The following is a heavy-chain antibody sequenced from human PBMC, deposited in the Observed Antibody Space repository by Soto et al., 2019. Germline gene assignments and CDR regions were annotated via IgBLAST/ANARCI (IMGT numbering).Heavy chain of an antibody. J-gene: IGHJ4*02. CDR2: ISGGGVST. Sequence: EVQLLESGGGLVQPGGSLRLSCAASGFTFTSYAIRWFRQAPGKGLEWVSAISGGGVSTYYAYSVKGRFTISRDNPKNTLYLQMNSLRAEDTAVYYCAKAQHIVVVTAIFHWGQGTLVTVSS. CDR1: GFTFTSYA. CDR3: AKAQHIVVVTAIFH. V-gene: IGHV3-23*01. D-gene: IGHD2-21*02.